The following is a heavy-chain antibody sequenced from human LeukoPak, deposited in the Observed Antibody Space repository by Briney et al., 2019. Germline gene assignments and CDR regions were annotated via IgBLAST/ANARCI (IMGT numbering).Heavy chain of an antibody. Sequence: EASVKVSCKASGGTFSSYAISWVRQAPGQGLEWMGGIIPIFGTANYAQKFQGRVTITADESTSTAYMELSSLRSEDTAVYYCARDRDAYCGGDCPPVAFDIWGQGTMVTVSS. CDR2: IIPIFGTA. V-gene: IGHV1-69*13. CDR3: ARDRDAYCGGDCPPVAFDI. J-gene: IGHJ3*02. CDR1: GGTFSSYA. D-gene: IGHD2-21*02.